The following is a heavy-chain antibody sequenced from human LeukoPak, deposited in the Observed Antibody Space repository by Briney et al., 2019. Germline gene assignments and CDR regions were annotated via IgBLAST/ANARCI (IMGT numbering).Heavy chain of an antibody. V-gene: IGHV4-30-4*01. J-gene: IGHJ4*02. D-gene: IGHD6-13*01. Sequence: SETLSLTCTVSGGSISSGDYYWSCIRQPPGKGLECIGYIYYSGSTYYNPSLKSRVTISVDTSKNQFSLKLSSVTAADTAVYYCARDRIAAAGTTVDYWGQGTLVTVSS. CDR2: IYYSGST. CDR1: GGSISSGDYY. CDR3: ARDRIAAAGTTVDY.